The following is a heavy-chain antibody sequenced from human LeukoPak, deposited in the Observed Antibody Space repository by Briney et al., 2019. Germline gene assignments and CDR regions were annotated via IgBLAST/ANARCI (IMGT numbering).Heavy chain of an antibody. CDR1: GLTFDDYG. CDR3: ARQKGYGDYFRAAFDI. J-gene: IGHJ3*02. CDR2: INWNGGST. D-gene: IGHD4-17*01. V-gene: IGHV3-20*04. Sequence: GGSLRLSCAASGLTFDDYGMSWVRQAPGKGLEWVSGINWNGGSTGYADSVKGRFTISRDNAKNSLYLQMNSLRAEDTALYYCARQKGYGDYFRAAFDIWGQGTMVTVSS.